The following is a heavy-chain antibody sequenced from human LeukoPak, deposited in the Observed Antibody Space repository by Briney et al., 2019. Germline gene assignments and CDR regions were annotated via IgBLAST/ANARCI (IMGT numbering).Heavy chain of an antibody. V-gene: IGHV1-24*01. CDR1: GYTLTELS. D-gene: IGHD3-22*01. CDR3: ATDRVRKEYYDSSGYLYYFDY. J-gene: IGHJ4*02. CDR2: FDPEDGET. Sequence: RASVKVSCKVSGYTLTELSMHWVRQAPGKGLEWMGGFDPEDGETIYAQKFQGRVTMTEGTSTDTAYMELSSLRSEDTAVYYCATDRVRKEYYDSSGYLYYFDYWGQGTLVTVSS.